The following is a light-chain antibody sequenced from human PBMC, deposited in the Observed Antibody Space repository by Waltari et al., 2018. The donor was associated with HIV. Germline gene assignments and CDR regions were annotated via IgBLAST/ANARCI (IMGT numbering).Light chain of an antibody. CDR2: GAA. CDR1: QGLRNY. Sequence: DILLTQSPPFLSASVGDKATISCRASQGLRNYLAWFQQKPGRAPKLLIFGAATLQSGVPSRFSGGGSGTQFTLTINNLQPEDFATYYCQQHNTYPLTFGPGT. J-gene: IGKJ3*01. CDR3: QQHNTYPLT. V-gene: IGKV1-9*01.